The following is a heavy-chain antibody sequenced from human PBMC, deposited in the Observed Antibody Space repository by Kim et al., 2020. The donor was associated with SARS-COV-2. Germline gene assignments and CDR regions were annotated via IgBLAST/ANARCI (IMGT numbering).Heavy chain of an antibody. CDR2: INHSGST. Sequence: SETLSLTCAVYGGSFSGYYWSWIRQPPGKGLEWIGEINHSGSTNYNPSLKSRVTISVDTSKNQFSLKLSSVTAADTAVYYCARRVPAAKVDYWGQGTLVTVSS. V-gene: IGHV4-34*01. CDR1: GGSFSGYY. J-gene: IGHJ4*02. D-gene: IGHD2-2*01. CDR3: ARRVPAAKVDY.